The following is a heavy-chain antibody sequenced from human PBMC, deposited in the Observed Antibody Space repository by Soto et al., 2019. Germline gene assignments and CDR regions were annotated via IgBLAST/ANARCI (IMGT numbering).Heavy chain of an antibody. V-gene: IGHV5-10-1*01. J-gene: IGHJ6*02. CDR3: ARGNSYGYFYYYGMDV. D-gene: IGHD5-18*01. CDR2: IDPSDSYT. CDR1: GYSFTSYW. Sequence: GECLKISCKGSGYSFTSYWISWVRQMPGRGLEWMGRIDPSDSYTNYSPSFQGHVTISADKSISTAYLQWSSLKASDTAMYYCARGNSYGYFYYYGMDVWGQGTTVTVSS.